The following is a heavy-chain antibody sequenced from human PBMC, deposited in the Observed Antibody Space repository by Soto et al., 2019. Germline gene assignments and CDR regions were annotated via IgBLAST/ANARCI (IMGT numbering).Heavy chain of an antibody. CDR2: IYSGGST. Sequence: EEQLVESGGDLVQPGGSLRLSCAASGFTVSNNYMSWVRQAPGKGLEWVSLIYSGGSTYYADSVKGRFTISRDSSKNTLYLQMNSLRAEDTAMYYCAAYSHKGYWGQGTLGTVS. J-gene: IGHJ4*02. CDR3: AAYSHKGY. CDR1: GFTVSNNY. V-gene: IGHV3-66*01. D-gene: IGHD3-16*01.